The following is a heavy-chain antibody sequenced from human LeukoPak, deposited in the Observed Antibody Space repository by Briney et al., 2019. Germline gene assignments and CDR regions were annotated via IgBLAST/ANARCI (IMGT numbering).Heavy chain of an antibody. V-gene: IGHV4-4*07. Sequence: ETLSLTCTDSGGSISSYYWSRIRQPAGKGLEWIGRIYTSGSTNYNPSLKSRVTMSVDTSKNQFSLKLSSVTAADTAVYYCARGYSSGWYEEGWFDPWGQGTLVTVSS. CDR3: ARGYSSGWYEEGWFDP. CDR2: IYTSGST. D-gene: IGHD6-19*01. CDR1: GGSISSYY. J-gene: IGHJ5*02.